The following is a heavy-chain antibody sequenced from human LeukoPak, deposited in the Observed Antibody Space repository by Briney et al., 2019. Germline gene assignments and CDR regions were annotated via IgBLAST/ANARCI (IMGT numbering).Heavy chain of an antibody. CDR1: GFSFSTYG. CDR3: VKPPEWPRLRADVFET. V-gene: IGHV3-23*01. CDR2: ISGSGDHT. Sequence: GGSLRLSCAASGFSFSTYGMSWVRQSPGKGLEWVSGISGSGDHTYHGDSVRGRFTISRDNSNNTLYLEMKSLIVEDTALYYCVKPPEWPRLRADVFETWGQGTMVTVSS. J-gene: IGHJ3*02. D-gene: IGHD5-12*01.